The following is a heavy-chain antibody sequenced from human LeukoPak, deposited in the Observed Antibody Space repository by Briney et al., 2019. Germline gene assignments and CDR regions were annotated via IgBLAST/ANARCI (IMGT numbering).Heavy chain of an antibody. Sequence: GGSLRLSCAASGFTFSSYGMSWVRQAPGKGLEWVSAISGSGGSTYYADSVKGRFTISRDSAKNTLYLQMNSLRAEDTAVYYCARDHLSSGSSPDYYYYYYMDVWGKGTTVTISS. V-gene: IGHV3-23*01. CDR2: ISGSGGST. CDR1: GFTFSSYG. CDR3: ARDHLSSGSSPDYYYYYYMDV. J-gene: IGHJ6*03. D-gene: IGHD6-19*01.